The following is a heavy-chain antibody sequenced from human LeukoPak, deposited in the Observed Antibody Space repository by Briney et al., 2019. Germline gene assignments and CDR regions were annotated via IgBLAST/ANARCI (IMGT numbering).Heavy chain of an antibody. CDR3: ARDRGSSSDY. Sequence: GGSLRLSCAASGFTFSNFWMSWVRQAPGKGLEWVANIKQDGSEKYYVDSVKGRFTISRDNAKSSLYLQMNSLRAEDTAVYYCARDRGSSSDYWGQGALVVVNS. CDR2: IKQDGSEK. V-gene: IGHV3-7*01. D-gene: IGHD6-6*01. J-gene: IGHJ4*02. CDR1: GFTFSNFW.